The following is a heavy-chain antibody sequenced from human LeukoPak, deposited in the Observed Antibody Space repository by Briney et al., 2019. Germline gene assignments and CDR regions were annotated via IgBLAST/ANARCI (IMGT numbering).Heavy chain of an antibody. CDR1: GYTFTSYY. J-gene: IGHJ5*02. CDR2: INPSGGST. CDR3: ARAADDDYGSGSYYTWFDP. V-gene: IGHV1-46*01. Sequence: ASVKVSCKASGYTFTSYYMHWVRQAPGQGLEWMGTINPSGGSTSYAQKFQGRVTMTRDTSTSTVYMELSSLRSEDTAVYYCARAADDDYGSGSYYTWFDPWGQGTLVTVSS. D-gene: IGHD3-10*01.